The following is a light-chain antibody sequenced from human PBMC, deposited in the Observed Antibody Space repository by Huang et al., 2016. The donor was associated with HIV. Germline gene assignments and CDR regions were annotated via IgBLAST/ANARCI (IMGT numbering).Light chain of an antibody. V-gene: IGKV1-5*03. CDR1: QTISTW. J-gene: IGKJ2*01. CDR3: QQYNTYSYT. CDR2: KAS. Sequence: DIQMTQSPSTLSASVGDRVTITCRASQTISTWLAWYQQKTGRAPTLLIHKASTLESGVPSRVSGSGSGTEFTLTISRLQPDDYATYYCQQYNTYSYTFGQGTKLEIK.